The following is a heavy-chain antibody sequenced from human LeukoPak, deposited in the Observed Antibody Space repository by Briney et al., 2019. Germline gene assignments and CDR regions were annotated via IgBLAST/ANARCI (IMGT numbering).Heavy chain of an antibody. Sequence: PGGSLRLSSAASGFTVSSNYMSWVRQAPGKGPQWVSAISGSGGITYYADSVKGRFAVSRDNSKNTLYLQLNSLRAEDTAVYYCAKGGYCSGGSCYPMDVWGQGTTVTVSS. J-gene: IGHJ6*02. V-gene: IGHV3-23*01. CDR2: ISGSGGIT. D-gene: IGHD2-15*01. CDR3: AKGGYCSGGSCYPMDV. CDR1: GFTVSSNY.